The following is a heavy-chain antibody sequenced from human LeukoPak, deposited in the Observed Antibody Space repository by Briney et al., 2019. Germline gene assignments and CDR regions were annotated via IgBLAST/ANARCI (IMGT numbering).Heavy chain of an antibody. CDR3: VKGGAFGSGSHFDY. Sequence: GGSLRLSCAASGFTFSAYAMSWVRQAPGKGLEWVSSIGGSGYSIYYGDSVKGRFTTSRDYSKNALYLQMNILRAEDTAIYYCVKGGAFGSGSHFDYWGQGTLVIVSS. D-gene: IGHD3-10*01. CDR1: GFTFSAYA. CDR2: IGGSGYSI. V-gene: IGHV3-23*01. J-gene: IGHJ4*02.